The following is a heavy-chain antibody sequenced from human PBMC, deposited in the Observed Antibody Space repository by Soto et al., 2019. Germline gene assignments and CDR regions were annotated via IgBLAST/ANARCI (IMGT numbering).Heavy chain of an antibody. Sequence: PGGSLRLSCAASGFIFGDYWMSWIRQAPGKGLEWVANTRQDGGEKNFVDSVKGRFIISRDNAKNSLYLQMNSLRAEDTAVYYCARHNSGSYYFDYWGLGTLVTVSS. CDR1: GFIFGDYW. V-gene: IGHV3-7*05. CDR2: TRQDGGEK. D-gene: IGHD1-26*01. CDR3: ARHNSGSYYFDY. J-gene: IGHJ4*02.